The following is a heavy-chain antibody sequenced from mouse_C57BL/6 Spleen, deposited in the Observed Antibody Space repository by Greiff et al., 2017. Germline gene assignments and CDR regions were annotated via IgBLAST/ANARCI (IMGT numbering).Heavy chain of an antibody. D-gene: IGHD2-4*01. CDR3: ARSIYYDYDGFAY. Sequence: QVQLQQSGAELVKPGASVKISCKASGYAFSSYWMNWVKQRPGKGLEWIGQIYPGDGDTNYNEKFKSKATLTVDKSSSTAYMQLSSLTSEDSAVYYCARSIYYDYDGFAYWGQGTLVTVSA. V-gene: IGHV1-80*01. CDR2: IYPGDGDT. J-gene: IGHJ3*01. CDR1: GYAFSSYW.